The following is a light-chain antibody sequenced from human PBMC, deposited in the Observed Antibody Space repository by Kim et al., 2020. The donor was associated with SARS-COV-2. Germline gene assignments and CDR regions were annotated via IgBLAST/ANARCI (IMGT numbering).Light chain of an antibody. J-gene: IGLJ1*01. CDR2: DVS. CDR1: NY. V-gene: IGLV2-14*03. Sequence: NYVSWYQQHPGKAPKLMICDVSKRPSGVSNRFSGSKSGYTASLTISGLQAEDEADDYCCSYTSRSTLYVFGTGTKVTVL. CDR3: CSYTSRSTLYV.